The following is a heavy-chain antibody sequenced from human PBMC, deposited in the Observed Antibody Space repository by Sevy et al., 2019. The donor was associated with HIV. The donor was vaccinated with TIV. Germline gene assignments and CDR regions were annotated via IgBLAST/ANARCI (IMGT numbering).Heavy chain of an antibody. CDR2: IFRSGDNT. V-gene: IGHV3-23*01. CDR1: GFTFNNYA. D-gene: IGHD3-22*01. CDR3: AGARYDSSDSFDASDI. Sequence: GGSLRLSCAASGFTFNNYAMNWVRQAPGKGLDWVSTIFRSGDNTYYADSVKGRFTISRDNSNNTVSLQMNSLRAEDAALYYCAGARYDSSDSFDASDIWGQGTVVTVSS. J-gene: IGHJ3*02.